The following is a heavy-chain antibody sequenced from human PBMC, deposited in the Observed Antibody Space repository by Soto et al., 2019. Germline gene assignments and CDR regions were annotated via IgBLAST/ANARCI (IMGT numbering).Heavy chain of an antibody. D-gene: IGHD5-12*01. J-gene: IGHJ4*02. V-gene: IGHV1-8*01. Sequence: GATVKVSCKASGYTFTSYDINWVRQATGQGLEWMGWMNPNSGNTGHAQKFQGRVTMTRNTSISTAYMELSSLRSEDTAVYYCARGKVAYFYYWGQGYLLTVSA. CDR1: GYTFTSYD. CDR2: MNPNSGNT. CDR3: ARGKVAYFYY.